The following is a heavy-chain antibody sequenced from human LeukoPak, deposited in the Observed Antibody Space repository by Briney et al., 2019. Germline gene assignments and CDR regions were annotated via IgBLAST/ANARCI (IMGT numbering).Heavy chain of an antibody. Sequence: SETLSLTCTVSGGSISSYYWSWIRQPPGKGLEWIGYIYYSGSTNYNPSLKSRVTISVDTSKNQFSLKLSSVTAADTAVYYCARVIWERCSSTSCHHWFDPWGQGTLVTVSS. CDR2: IYYSGST. V-gene: IGHV4-59*01. D-gene: IGHD2-2*01. J-gene: IGHJ5*02. CDR3: ARVIWERCSSTSCHHWFDP. CDR1: GGSISSYY.